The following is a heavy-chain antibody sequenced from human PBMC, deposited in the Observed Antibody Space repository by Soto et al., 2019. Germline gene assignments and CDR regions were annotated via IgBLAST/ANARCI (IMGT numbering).Heavy chain of an antibody. V-gene: IGHV2-5*02. CDR2: IYWDDDK. D-gene: IGHD3-22*01. Sequence: QITLKESGPTLVKPTQTLTLTCTFSGFSLSTSGVGVGWIRQPPGKALEWLAPIYWDDDKRYSPSLKSRLTPTTGTSKSQVVLTMTNMAPVDTATYYCAHSVRFTMINWFDPWGQGTLVTVSS. J-gene: IGHJ5*02. CDR1: GFSLSTSGVG. CDR3: AHSVRFTMINWFDP.